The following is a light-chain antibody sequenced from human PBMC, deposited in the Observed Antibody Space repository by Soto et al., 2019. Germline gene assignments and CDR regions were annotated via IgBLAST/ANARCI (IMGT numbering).Light chain of an antibody. CDR3: QQYDEWPPSYT. Sequence: EIVMTQSPAILSVSPGESATLSCRASQSVSSNLAWYQQKPGPAPRLLIYGASTRATGIPARISGSGSETEFTLTISSLQSEDFAVYYCQQYDEWPPSYTFGQWPQLEI. J-gene: IGKJ2*01. CDR1: QSVSSN. V-gene: IGKV3-15*01. CDR2: GAS.